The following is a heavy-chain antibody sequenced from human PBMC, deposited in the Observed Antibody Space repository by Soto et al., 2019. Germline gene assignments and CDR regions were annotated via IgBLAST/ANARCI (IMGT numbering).Heavy chain of an antibody. D-gene: IGHD4-17*01. V-gene: IGHV3-23*01. CDR2: ITGNGGAT. Sequence: HPGGSLRLSCAASGFTFSSYWMHWVRQAPGKGLEYVSSITGNGGATVYADSVKGRFTISRDNSKNTLYLQLNSLRAEDTAIYFCAKDPNGDYVGAFDSWGQGSRVTVSS. J-gene: IGHJ4*02. CDR1: GFTFSSYW. CDR3: AKDPNGDYVGAFDS.